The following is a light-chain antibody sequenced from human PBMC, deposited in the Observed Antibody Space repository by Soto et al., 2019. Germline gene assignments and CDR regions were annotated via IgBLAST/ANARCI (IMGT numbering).Light chain of an antibody. J-gene: IGKJ1*01. CDR3: QQYNVYSWT. CDR2: DAS. V-gene: IGKV1-5*01. CDR1: QSISSW. Sequence: DIQMTQSPSTLSASVGDRVTITCRDSQSISSWLAWYQQTPGKAPKLLIYDASSLESGVPSRFSGSGAGTECTLTISSLQPDDVATDYCQQYNVYSWTFGQGTKVDI.